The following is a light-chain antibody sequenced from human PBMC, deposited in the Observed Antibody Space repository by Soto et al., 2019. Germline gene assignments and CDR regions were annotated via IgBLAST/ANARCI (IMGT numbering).Light chain of an antibody. V-gene: IGKV1-5*03. CDR3: QLYSSYPEA. Sequence: DIQMTQSPSTLSGSVGDRVTITCRASQTISSWLAWYQQKPGKAPKLLIYKASTLKSGVPSRFSGSGSGTEFTLTISSLQPHELTAYYCQLYSSYPEAFGEGTKVDIK. CDR1: QTISSW. CDR2: KAS. J-gene: IGKJ3*01.